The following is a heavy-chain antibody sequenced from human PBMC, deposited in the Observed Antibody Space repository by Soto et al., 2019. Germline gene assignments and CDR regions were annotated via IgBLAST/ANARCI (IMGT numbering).Heavy chain of an antibody. J-gene: IGHJ4*02. CDR3: AGSGYYPNYFDY. D-gene: IGHD3-22*01. CDR2: IYHSWST. Sequence: SEARSLTGAVSGGSISSGDYAWSWILQSPGKGLGWIGYIYHSWSTYYNPSLKSRLTISVDRSKNQFSLKLSSVTTADTAVYYCAGSGYYPNYFDYWGQGTLVTVSS. V-gene: IGHV4-30-2*06. CDR1: GGSISSGDYA.